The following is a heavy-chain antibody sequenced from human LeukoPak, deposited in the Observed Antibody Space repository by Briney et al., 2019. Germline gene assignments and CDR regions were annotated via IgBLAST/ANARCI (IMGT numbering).Heavy chain of an antibody. CDR3: ATRYDY. Sequence: GGSLRFSCAASGFTFDSYAMSWVRQAPGKGLEWVSPFGRSGGSTYYADSVRGRFANPRDNSKNTLYLQMNSLRADDTAVYYGATRYDYWGQGTVVTVSS. J-gene: IGHJ4*02. V-gene: IGHV3-23*01. CDR1: GFTFDSYA. CDR2: FGRSGGST. D-gene: IGHD3-9*01.